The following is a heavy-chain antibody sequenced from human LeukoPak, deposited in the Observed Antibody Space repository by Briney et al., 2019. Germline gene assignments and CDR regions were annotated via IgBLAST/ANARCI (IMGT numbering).Heavy chain of an antibody. D-gene: IGHD6-19*01. J-gene: IGHJ4*02. Sequence: GGSLRLSCAASGFTFSSYGMHWVRQAPGKGLEWVAFIRYDGSNKYYADSVKGRFTISRDNSKNTLYLQMNSLRAEDTAVYYCARGPYSSGWYKGVDYFDYWGQGTLVIVSS. CDR1: GFTFSSYG. CDR3: ARGPYSSGWYKGVDYFDY. CDR2: IRYDGSNK. V-gene: IGHV3-30*02.